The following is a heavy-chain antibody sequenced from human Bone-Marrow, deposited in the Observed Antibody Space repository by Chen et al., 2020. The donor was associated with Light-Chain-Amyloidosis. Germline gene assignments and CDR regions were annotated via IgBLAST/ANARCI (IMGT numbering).Heavy chain of an antibody. CDR3: ARMHCEGAKCSSPGFFYFYMDV. V-gene: IGHV3-33*01. J-gene: IGHJ6*03. CDR2: IWYDGSAS. Sequence: QVQLVESGGGVVQPGKSLRLSCGASGFMFSRSGMHWVRRAPGKGLEWGGVIWYDGSASYYAESVKGRFTISRDNSKNTVFLQMHSLRAEDTAVYYCARMHCEGAKCSSPGFFYFYMDVWGKGTTVTVSS. CDR1: GFMFSRSG. D-gene: IGHD2-21*01.